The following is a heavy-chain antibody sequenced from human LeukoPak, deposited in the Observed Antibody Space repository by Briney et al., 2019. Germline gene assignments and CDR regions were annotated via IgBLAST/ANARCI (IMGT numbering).Heavy chain of an antibody. CDR2: MNNDGSSA. Sequence: GGSLRLSCAASGFTFSSYWMHWVRQAPGQGLVWVSRMNNDGSSASYADSVKGRFTISRDNAKNTLYLQMNSLRAEDTAVYYCARSYSGSGSYFGGDHWGQGTLVTVSS. J-gene: IGHJ4*02. CDR1: GFTFSSYW. V-gene: IGHV3-74*01. D-gene: IGHD3-10*01. CDR3: ARSYSGSGSYFGGDH.